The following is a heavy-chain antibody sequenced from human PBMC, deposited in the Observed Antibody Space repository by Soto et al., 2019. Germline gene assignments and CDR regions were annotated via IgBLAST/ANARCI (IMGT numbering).Heavy chain of an antibody. J-gene: IGHJ5*01. CDR3: AEIFGQQQDNWVDY. V-gene: IGHV2-26*01. CDR1: GFSLSNARMG. CDR2: IFSNDET. D-gene: IGHD6-13*01. Sequence: QVTFKESGPVLVKPTETLTLTCTVSGFSLSNARMGVSWIRQPPGKTLECLAHIFSNDETSYNTSLKSRLTIFKDTSKNQVALTKVNMDTVDTATYYCAEIFGQQQDNWVDYWGQGTLVTVSS.